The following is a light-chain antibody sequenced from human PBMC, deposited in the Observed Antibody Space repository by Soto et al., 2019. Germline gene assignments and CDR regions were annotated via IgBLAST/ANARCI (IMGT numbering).Light chain of an antibody. CDR1: QAVSTW. CDR3: QHYDHLPST. CDR2: AAS. J-gene: IGKJ5*01. V-gene: IGKV1-12*01. Sequence: DIQMTQSPSFVSASVGDRVTITCRASQAVSTWLAWYQQKPGDAPKLLIYAASTLQSGVPSRFSGSGSGTDFTLTIRSLQPEDFATYYCQHYDHLPSTFGQGTRLEIK.